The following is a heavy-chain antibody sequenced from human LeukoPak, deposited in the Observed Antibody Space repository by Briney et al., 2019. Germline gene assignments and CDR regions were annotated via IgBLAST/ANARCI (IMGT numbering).Heavy chain of an antibody. V-gene: IGHV4-34*01. CDR2: INHSGST. J-gene: IGHJ3*02. CDR3: ARVKGAFDI. Sequence: SETLSLTCTVSGGSISSYYWSWIRQPPGKGLEWIGEINHSGSTNYNPSLKSRVTISVDTSKNQFSLKLSSVTAADTAVYYCARVKGAFDIWGQGTMVTVSS. CDR1: GGSISSYY.